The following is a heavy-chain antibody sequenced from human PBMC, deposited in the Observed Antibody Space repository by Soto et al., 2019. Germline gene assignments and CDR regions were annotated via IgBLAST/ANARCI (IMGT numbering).Heavy chain of an antibody. CDR3: ARGLSMTTVTAFDY. V-gene: IGHV4-59*12. J-gene: IGHJ4*02. D-gene: IGHD4-17*01. CDR2: IYYSGST. CDR1: GGSISSYY. Sequence: SETLSLTCTVSGGSISSYYWSWIRQPPGKGLEWIGYIYYSGSTNYNPSLKSRVTISVDTSKNQFSLKLSSVTAADTAVYYCARGLSMTTVTAFDYWGQGTLVTVSS.